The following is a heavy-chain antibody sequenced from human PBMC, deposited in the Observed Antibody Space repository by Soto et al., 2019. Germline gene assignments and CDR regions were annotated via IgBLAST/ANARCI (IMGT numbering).Heavy chain of an antibody. Sequence: GGSLRLSCAASGFTFSSYWMSWVRQAPGKGLEWVANIKQDGSEKYYVDSVKGRFTISRDNSKNTLYLEMNSLRAEDTAVYYCATDAGNGPFDYWGQGTLVTVSS. D-gene: IGHD2-8*01. CDR2: IKQDGSEK. CDR3: ATDAGNGPFDY. CDR1: GFTFSSYW. V-gene: IGHV3-7*02. J-gene: IGHJ4*02.